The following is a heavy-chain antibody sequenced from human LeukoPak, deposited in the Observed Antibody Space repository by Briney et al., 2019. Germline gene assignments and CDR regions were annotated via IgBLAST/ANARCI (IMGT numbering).Heavy chain of an antibody. CDR3: ARVLLEWLLSGPVVRALDY. CDR2: ISSSGSTI. D-gene: IGHD3-3*01. J-gene: IGHJ4*02. Sequence: GALRLSCAASGFTFSSYEMNWVRQAPGKGLEWVSYISSSGSTIYYADSVKGRFTISRDNAKNSLYLQMNSLRAGDTAVYYCARVLLEWLLSGPVVRALDYWGQGTLVTVSS. V-gene: IGHV3-48*03. CDR1: GFTFSSYE.